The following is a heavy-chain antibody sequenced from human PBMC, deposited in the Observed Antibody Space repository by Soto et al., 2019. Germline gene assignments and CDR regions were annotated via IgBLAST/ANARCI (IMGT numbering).Heavy chain of an antibody. CDR3: AKYRSTSSGAEGFDY. Sequence: GGSLRLSCAVSSGSTFNSYAMTWVRQPPGKGLEWVSSISGSGDVVYYADSVKGRFTISRDNSKITFYLQLNSLRAEDTGVYYCAKYRSTSSGAEGFDYWGQGALVTVSS. D-gene: IGHD6-6*01. CDR2: ISGSGDVV. V-gene: IGHV3-23*01. CDR1: GSTFNSYA. J-gene: IGHJ4*02.